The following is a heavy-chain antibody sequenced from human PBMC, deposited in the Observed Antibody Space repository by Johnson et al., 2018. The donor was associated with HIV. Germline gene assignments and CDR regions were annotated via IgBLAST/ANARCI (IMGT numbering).Heavy chain of an antibody. CDR2: IYSGGNT. D-gene: IGHD4-17*01. CDR1: GFSISYDY. J-gene: IGHJ1*01. V-gene: IGHV3-53*01. Sequence: EQLVESGGGSIQPGGSLRLSCAASGFSISYDYMSWVRQAPGKGLEWVSSIYSGGNTYHADSVMGRFTISRDKSENTVYLQMNRLRAEDTAVYFCARHAGGDFTYGLFQHWGRGTLVTVSS. CDR3: ARHAGGDFTYGLFQH.